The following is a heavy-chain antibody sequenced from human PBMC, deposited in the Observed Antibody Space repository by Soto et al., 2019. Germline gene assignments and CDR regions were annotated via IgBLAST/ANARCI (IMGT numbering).Heavy chain of an antibody. D-gene: IGHD2-8*01. V-gene: IGHV3-21*01. J-gene: IGHJ5*02. CDR2: ISSSSSYI. CDR1: GFTFSSYS. CDR3: ARVVLYYNWFDP. Sequence: GALRLSCAASGFTFSSYSMNWVRQAPGKGLEWVSSISSSSSYIYYADSVKGRFTISRDNAKNSLYLQMNSLRAEDTAVYYCARVVLYYNWFDPWGQGTLVTVSS.